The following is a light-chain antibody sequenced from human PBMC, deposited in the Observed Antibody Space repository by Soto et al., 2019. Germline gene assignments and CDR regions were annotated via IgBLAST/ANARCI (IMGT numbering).Light chain of an antibody. V-gene: IGKV3-20*01. CDR3: QHYGDSRT. CDR1: HSVDSTH. J-gene: IGKJ1*01. CDR2: GAS. Sequence: EIVLTQSPGTLSLSPGERATLSCRTSHSVDSTHLAWYQQKPGQAPRLLIYGASGRATGIPDRFGGSGSGTDFTLTISRXXXXXXXVYYCQHYGDSRTFGQGTKVEVK.